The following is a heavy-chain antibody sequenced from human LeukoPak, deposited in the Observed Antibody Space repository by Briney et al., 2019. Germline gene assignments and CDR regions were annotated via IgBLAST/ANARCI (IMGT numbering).Heavy chain of an antibody. CDR2: IYYSGST. J-gene: IGHJ6*03. CDR1: GGSISSSSYY. Sequence: SETLSLTCTVSGGSISSSSYYWGWIRQPPGKGLEWIGSIYYSGSTYYNPSLKSRVTISVDTSKNQFSLKLSSVTAADTAVYYCARDAAMEPYYYYYYMDVWGKGTTVTVSS. D-gene: IGHD5-18*01. CDR3: ARDAAMEPYYYYYYMDV. V-gene: IGHV4-39*07.